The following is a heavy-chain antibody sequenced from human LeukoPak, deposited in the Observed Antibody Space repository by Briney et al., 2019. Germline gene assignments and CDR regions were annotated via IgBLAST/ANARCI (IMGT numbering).Heavy chain of an antibody. D-gene: IGHD3-22*01. CDR2: MNPNSGNT. Sequence: GASVKVSCKASGYTFTSYDINWVRQATGQGLEWMGWMNPNSGNTGYAQKFQARVTMTRNTSISTAYMELSSLRSEDTAVYYCARSYDSSGYYYLPYYWGQGTLVTVSS. CDR1: GYTFTSYD. CDR3: ARSYDSSGYYYLPYY. J-gene: IGHJ4*02. V-gene: IGHV1-8*01.